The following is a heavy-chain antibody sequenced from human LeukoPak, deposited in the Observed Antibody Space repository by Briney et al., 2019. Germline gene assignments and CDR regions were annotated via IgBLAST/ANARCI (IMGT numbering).Heavy chain of an antibody. V-gene: IGHV1-8*02. D-gene: IGHD6-19*01. J-gene: IGHJ6*03. CDR3: ARGSYSSGWDLYYYYYMDV. CDR2: MNPNSGNT. CDR1: GYTFTSYG. Sequence: ASVKVSCKASGYTFTSYGISWVRQATGQGLEWMGWMNPNSGNTGYAQKFQGRVTMTRNTSINTAYMELSSLRSEDTAVYYCARGSYSSGWDLYYYYYMDVWGKGTTVTIPS.